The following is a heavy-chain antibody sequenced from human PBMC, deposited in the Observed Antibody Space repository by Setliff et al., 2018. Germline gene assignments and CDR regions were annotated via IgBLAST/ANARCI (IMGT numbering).Heavy chain of an antibody. D-gene: IGHD3-22*01. CDR3: ARDRDSSGYPYYFDC. Sequence: ASVKVSCKASGYTFTGYYMHWVRQAPGQGLEWMGWINPNSGGTNYAQKFQGWVTMTRDTSISTAYMELSRLRSDDTAVYYCARDRDSSGYPYYFDCWGQGTLVTVSS. CDR1: GYTFTGYY. J-gene: IGHJ4*02. V-gene: IGHV1-2*04. CDR2: INPNSGGT.